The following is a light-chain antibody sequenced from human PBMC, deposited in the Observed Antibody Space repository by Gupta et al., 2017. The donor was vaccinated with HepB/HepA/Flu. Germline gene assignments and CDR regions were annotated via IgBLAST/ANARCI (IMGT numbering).Light chain of an antibody. CDR3: SAWDSSLNIWV. Sequence: QAGLTQPPSVSKGLRQTATLTCTGNSNDVGHQGAAWLQQHQGHPPKLLSYRNNNRPSGISERLSASRSGNTASLTITGLQPEDEADYYCSAWDSSLNIWVFGGGTKLTVL. V-gene: IGLV10-54*01. CDR1: SNDVGHQG. J-gene: IGLJ3*02. CDR2: RNN.